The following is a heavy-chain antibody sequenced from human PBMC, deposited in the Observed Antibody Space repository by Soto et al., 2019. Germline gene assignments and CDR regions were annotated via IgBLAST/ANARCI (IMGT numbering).Heavy chain of an antibody. Sequence: EVQLVESGGGLVQPGGSLRLSCAASGFTFSSYWMSWVRQAPGKGLEWVANIKQDGSEKYYVDSVKGRFTISRDNAKNSLYLQMNSLRAEDTAVYYCARDHPRGYSRYDSLAYWGQGTLVTVSS. CDR2: IKQDGSEK. CDR1: GFTFSSYW. J-gene: IGHJ4*02. V-gene: IGHV3-7*01. CDR3: ARDHPRGYSRYDSLAY. D-gene: IGHD5-12*01.